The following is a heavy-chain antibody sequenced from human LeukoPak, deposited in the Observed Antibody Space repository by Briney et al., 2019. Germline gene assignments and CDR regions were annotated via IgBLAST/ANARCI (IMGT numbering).Heavy chain of an antibody. Sequence: SETLSPTCAVSGGSISSGGYSWSWIRQPPGKGLEWIGYIYHSGSTYYNPSLKSRVTISVDRSKNQFSLKLSSVTAADTAVYYCARAHCSGGSCYSIRFDPWGQGTLVTVSS. D-gene: IGHD2-15*01. CDR2: IYHSGST. CDR1: GGSISSGGYS. CDR3: ARAHCSGGSCYSIRFDP. V-gene: IGHV4-30-2*01. J-gene: IGHJ5*02.